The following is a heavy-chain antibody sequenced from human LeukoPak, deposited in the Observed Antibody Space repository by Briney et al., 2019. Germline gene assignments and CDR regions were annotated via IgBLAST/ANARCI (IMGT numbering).Heavy chain of an antibody. CDR1: GGSISSYY. V-gene: IGHV4-59*01. Sequence: SETLSLTCTVSGGSISSYYWSWIRQPPGKGREWIGDIYYSGSTNYNPSLKSRVTISVDTSKNQFSLKLSSVTAADTAVYYCAGAYYYDSINAFDIWGQGTMVTVSS. D-gene: IGHD3-22*01. J-gene: IGHJ3*02. CDR2: IYYSGST. CDR3: AGAYYYDSINAFDI.